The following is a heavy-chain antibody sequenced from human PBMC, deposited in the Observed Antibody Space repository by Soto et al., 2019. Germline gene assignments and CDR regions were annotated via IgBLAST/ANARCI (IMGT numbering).Heavy chain of an antibody. J-gene: IGHJ4*02. CDR1: GFTFSNYA. D-gene: IGHD4-17*01. V-gene: IGHV3-23*01. CDR2: IIGNGGST. CDR3: ARGGYGDPSYFDY. Sequence: EVQLLESGGGLVQPGGSLRLSCAASGFTFSNYAMTWVRQAPGKGLECVAGIIGNGGSTYYADSVRGRFALSRDSSNNTLSVQMNSLRAEDTAVYHGARGGYGDPSYFDYWGQGSLVTVSS.